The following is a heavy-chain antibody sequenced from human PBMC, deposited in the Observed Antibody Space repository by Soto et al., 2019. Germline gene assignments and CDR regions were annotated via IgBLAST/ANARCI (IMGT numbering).Heavy chain of an antibody. D-gene: IGHD1-26*01. J-gene: IGHJ6*02. V-gene: IGHV6-1*01. Sequence: QSQTLSLTCAISGDSVSSNSAAWNWIRQSPSRGLEWLGRKYYRSKWYNDYAVSVKSRITINPDTSKNQFYLQLNSVTPEDTAVYYCASQRLYGGSYYGGDYYGMDVWGQGTTVTVSS. CDR3: ASQRLYGGSYYGGDYYGMDV. CDR1: GDSVSSNSAA. CDR2: KYYRSKWYN.